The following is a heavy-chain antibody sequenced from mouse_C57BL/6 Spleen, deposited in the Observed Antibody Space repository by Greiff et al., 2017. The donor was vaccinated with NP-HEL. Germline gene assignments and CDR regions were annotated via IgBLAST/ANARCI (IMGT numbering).Heavy chain of an antibody. D-gene: IGHD2-5*01. Sequence: EVQLVESGGGLVKPGGSLKLSCAASGFTFSSYAMSWVRQTPEKRLEWVATISDGGSYTYYPDNVKGRFTISRDNAKNNLYLQMSHLKSADTAMYYCAREDYSKTGFAYWGQGTLVTVSA. CDR2: ISDGGSYT. CDR3: AREDYSKTGFAY. V-gene: IGHV5-4*01. CDR1: GFTFSSYA. J-gene: IGHJ3*01.